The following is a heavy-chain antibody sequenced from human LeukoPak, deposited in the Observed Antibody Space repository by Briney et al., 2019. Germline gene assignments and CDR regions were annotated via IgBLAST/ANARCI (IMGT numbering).Heavy chain of an antibody. V-gene: IGHV3-74*01. Sequence: GGSLRLSCAASTSTGLVWMDWVRKSPGKGLVWVSRINSDGSSRSYADSVKGRFTISRDNGKNTLYLQMNSLRAEDTAVYYCARNRGTYYGLNDYWGQGTRVTVSS. D-gene: IGHD1-26*01. CDR2: INSDGSSR. CDR1: TSTGLVW. J-gene: IGHJ4*02. CDR3: ARNRGTYYGLNDY.